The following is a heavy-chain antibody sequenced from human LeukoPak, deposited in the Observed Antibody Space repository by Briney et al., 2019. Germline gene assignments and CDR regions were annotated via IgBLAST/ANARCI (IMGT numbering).Heavy chain of an antibody. CDR2: INHSGST. D-gene: IGHD5-12*01. CDR1: GGSFSGYY. CDR3: ASRVADDYRGYYYYYYGMDV. V-gene: IGHV4-34*01. J-gene: IGHJ6*02. Sequence: PSETLSLTCAVYGGSFSGYYWSWIRQPPGQGLEWIGEINHSGSTNYNPSLKSRVTISVDTSKNQFSLKLSSVTAADTAVYYCASRVADDYRGYYYYYYGMDVWGQGTTVTVSS.